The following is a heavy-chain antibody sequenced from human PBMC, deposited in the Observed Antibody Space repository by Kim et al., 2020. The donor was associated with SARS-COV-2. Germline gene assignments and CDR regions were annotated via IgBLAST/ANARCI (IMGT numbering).Heavy chain of an antibody. D-gene: IGHD1-26*01. V-gene: IGHV3-23*01. Sequence: DCVKGRFTISRDNSKNTLYLQMNSLRAEDTAVYYCAKESSGSRRGWFDPWGQGTLVTVSS. CDR3: AKESSGSRRGWFDP. J-gene: IGHJ5*02.